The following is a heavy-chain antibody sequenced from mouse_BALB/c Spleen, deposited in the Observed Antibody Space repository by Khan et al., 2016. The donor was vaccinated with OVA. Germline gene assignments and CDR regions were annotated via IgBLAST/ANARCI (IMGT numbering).Heavy chain of an antibody. CDR1: GYTFTSYW. V-gene: IGHV1S41*01. CDR2: IATGCGST. J-gene: IGHJ4*01. Sequence: DLVKPGASVKLSCKASGYTFTSYWINWIKQRPGQGLEWIGRIATGCGSTYYNEMFKGQATLTVDTSSSTAYIQLSSLSSEDSAVYFCARENYYGSTCYAMDYWGQGTSVTVSS. CDR3: ARENYYGSTCYAMDY. D-gene: IGHD1-1*01.